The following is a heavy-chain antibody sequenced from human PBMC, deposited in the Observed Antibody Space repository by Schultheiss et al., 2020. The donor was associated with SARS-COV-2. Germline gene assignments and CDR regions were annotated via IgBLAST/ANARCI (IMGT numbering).Heavy chain of an antibody. CDR1: GFTFDDYA. V-gene: IGHV3-9*01. CDR2: ISWNSGSI. Sequence: GGSLRLSCAASGFTFDDYAMHWVRQAPGKGLEWVSGISWNSGSIGYADSVKGRFTISRDNAKNSLYLQMNSLRAKDTALYYCAKDKAAYDYGDYGLHYYGMDVWGQGTTVTVS. D-gene: IGHD4-17*01. CDR3: AKDKAAYDYGDYGLHYYGMDV. J-gene: IGHJ6*02.